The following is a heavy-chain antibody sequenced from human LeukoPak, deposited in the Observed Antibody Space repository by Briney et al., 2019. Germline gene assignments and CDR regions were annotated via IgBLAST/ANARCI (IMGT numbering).Heavy chain of an antibody. CDR1: GGSFSGYY. D-gene: IGHD2-2*02. CDR2: INHSGSA. Sequence: PSETLSLTCAVYGGSFSGYYWSWIRQPPGKGLEWIGEINHSGSANYNPSLKSRVTISVDTSKNQFSLKLSSVTAADTAVYYCARVFHYCSSTSCYMGHFDYWGQGTLVTVSS. J-gene: IGHJ4*02. V-gene: IGHV4-34*01. CDR3: ARVFHYCSSTSCYMGHFDY.